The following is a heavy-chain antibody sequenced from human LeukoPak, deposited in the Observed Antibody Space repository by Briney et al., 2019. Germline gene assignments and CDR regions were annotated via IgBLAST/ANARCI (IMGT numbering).Heavy chain of an antibody. Sequence: SETLSLTCAVSDSSISSDSFWGWIRQPQGKGLEGFGRCPYSENTYYMPSLKSRVTISVDTSKNQFSLNLSSLTAADTAVYYCAGLLRYSTSGHWFDPWGQGTLVTVSS. CDR3: AGLLRYSTSGHWFDP. CDR1: DSSISSDSF. CDR2: CPYSENT. D-gene: IGHD3-9*01. J-gene: IGHJ5*02. V-gene: IGHV4-38-2*01.